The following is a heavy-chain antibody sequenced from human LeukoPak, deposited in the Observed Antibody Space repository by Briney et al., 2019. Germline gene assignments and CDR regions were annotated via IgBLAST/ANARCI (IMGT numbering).Heavy chain of an antibody. CDR2: INEDGSRI. D-gene: IGHD1-26*01. V-gene: IGHV3-74*01. J-gene: IGHJ4*02. Sequence: TGGSLRLSCAASGFTLSKYWMHWVRQAPGKGPVWVSRINEDGSRIDYADSVRGRFTISRDSAENILYLQMNSLYCSRDFVGPDDYWGQGTLVSVSS. CDR1: GFTLSKYW. CDR3: DY.